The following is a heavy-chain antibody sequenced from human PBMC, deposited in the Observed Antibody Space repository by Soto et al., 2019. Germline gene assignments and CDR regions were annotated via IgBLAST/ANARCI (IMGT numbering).Heavy chain of an antibody. CDR2: IYYSGST. Sequence: SETLSLTCTVSGGSISSSSYYWGWIRQPPGKGLEWIGSIYYSGSTYYNPSLKSRVTISVDTSKNQFSLKLSSVTAADTAVYYCASRAVRGVNYNWFDPWGQGTLVTVSS. CDR1: GGSISSSSYY. D-gene: IGHD3-10*01. J-gene: IGHJ5*02. V-gene: IGHV4-39*01. CDR3: ASRAVRGVNYNWFDP.